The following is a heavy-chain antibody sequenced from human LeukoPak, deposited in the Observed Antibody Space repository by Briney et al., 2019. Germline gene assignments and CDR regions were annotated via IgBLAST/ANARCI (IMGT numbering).Heavy chain of an antibody. J-gene: IGHJ4*02. CDR3: ATLLLVCEACHNDY. V-gene: IGHV3-48*03. D-gene: IGHD3-10*01. Sequence: GGSLRLSCTVSGFTLSSYEMSWIRPAPGEGLEGVSSIDYSGGSTYYADSVKGRFTISRDNAKNSLYLQMNSLRAEDTAVYYCATLLLVCEACHNDYWGQGTLVTVSS. CDR1: GFTLSSYE. CDR2: IDYSGGST.